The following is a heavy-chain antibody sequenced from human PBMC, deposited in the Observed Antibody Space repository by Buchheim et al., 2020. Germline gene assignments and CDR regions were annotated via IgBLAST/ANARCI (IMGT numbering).Heavy chain of an antibody. J-gene: IGHJ6*02. CDR3: AKAGPCSSTSCAQYYYYGMDV. V-gene: IGHV3-23*01. CDR2: ISGSGGST. CDR1: GFTFSSYA. D-gene: IGHD2-2*01. Sequence: EVQLLESGGGLVQPGGSLRLSCAASGFTFSSYAMSWVRQAPGKGLEWVSAISGSGGSTYYADSVKGRFTISRDNSKNTLYLQMNSLRAEDTAVYYCAKAGPCSSTSCAQYYYYGMDVWGQGTT.